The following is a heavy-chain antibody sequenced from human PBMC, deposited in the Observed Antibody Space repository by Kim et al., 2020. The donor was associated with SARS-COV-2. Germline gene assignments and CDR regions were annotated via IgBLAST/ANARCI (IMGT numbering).Heavy chain of an antibody. Sequence: GGSLRLSCAASGFTFSTYGMSWVRLAPGKGLEWVSYISSSTSSIYYTDSVRGRVTISRDNAKNSLYLQMNSLRDEDTAVYYCAREALFFGCRCYHFYYWG. CDR3: AREALFFGCRCYHFYY. J-gene: IGHJ4*01. D-gene: IGHD2-15*01. CDR2: ISSSTSSI. CDR1: GFTFSTYG. V-gene: IGHV3-48*02.